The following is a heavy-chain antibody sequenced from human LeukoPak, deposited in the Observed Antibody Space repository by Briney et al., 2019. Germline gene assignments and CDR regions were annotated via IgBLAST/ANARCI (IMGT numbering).Heavy chain of an antibody. CDR2: IYYSGST. V-gene: IGHV4-59*12. D-gene: IGHD5-18*01. J-gene: IGHJ4*02. Sequence: SETLSLTCTVSGGSISSSYWSWIRQPPGKGLEWIGYIYYSGSTNYNPSLKSRVTISVDTSKNQFSLKLSSVTAADTAVYYCARGPLARGYSYGYVGHTYYFDYWGQGTLVTVSS. CDR1: GGSISSSY. CDR3: ARGPLARGYSYGYVGHTYYFDY.